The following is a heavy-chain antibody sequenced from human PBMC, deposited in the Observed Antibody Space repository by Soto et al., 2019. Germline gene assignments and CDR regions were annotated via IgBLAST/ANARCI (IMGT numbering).Heavy chain of an antibody. CDR3: AREGRQLVLDYFDY. V-gene: IGHV3-21*06. D-gene: IGHD6-6*01. J-gene: IGHJ4*02. Sequence: EVQLVESGGGLVKPGGSLRLSCAASGFTFSGYSMNWVRQAPGKGLESVSSISSSSTYINYADSVKGRFTISRDSAKNSLYLHMNSLRAEDTAMYYCAREGRQLVLDYFDYWGQGTLVTVSS. CDR2: ISSSSTYI. CDR1: GFTFSGYS.